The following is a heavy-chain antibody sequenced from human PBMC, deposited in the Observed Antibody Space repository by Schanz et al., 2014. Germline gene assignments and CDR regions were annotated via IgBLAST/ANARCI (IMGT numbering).Heavy chain of an antibody. CDR1: GFTFSDYY. CDR3: ARDLISSGWYG. D-gene: IGHD6-19*01. J-gene: IGHJ4*02. V-gene: IGHV3-11*05. CDR2: ISNSGTYT. Sequence: QVQLVESGGGLVKPGGSLRLSCAASGFTFSDYYMTWMRQAPGKGLEWISYISNSGTYTKYADSVKGRFVISRDNARSSLYLEMNSLRVEDTAVYYCARDLISSGWYGWGQGTLVTVSS.